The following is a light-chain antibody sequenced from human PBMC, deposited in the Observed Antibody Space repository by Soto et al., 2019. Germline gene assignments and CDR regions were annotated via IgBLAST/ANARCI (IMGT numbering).Light chain of an antibody. CDR3: QQSFSIPNT. Sequence: DIQMTQSPSSLSASVGDIVTITCRASQSITTFLNWYQQKPGEAPKFLIHAASSVQSGVPLRFSGSGSGTDFTLTISSLQPDDFATYFCQQSFSIPNTFGQGTRLEIK. V-gene: IGKV1-39*01. J-gene: IGKJ2*01. CDR1: QSITTF. CDR2: AAS.